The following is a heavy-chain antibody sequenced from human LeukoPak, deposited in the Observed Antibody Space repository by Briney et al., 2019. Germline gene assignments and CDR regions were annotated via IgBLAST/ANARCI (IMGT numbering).Heavy chain of an antibody. CDR2: ISYDGSNK. CDR3: AKDRTPSWYYFDY. CDR1: GFTFSSYG. D-gene: IGHD6-13*01. Sequence: GGSLRLSCAASGFTFSSYGMHWVRQAPGKGLEWVAVISYDGSNKYYADSVKGRFTISRDNSKNTLYLQMNSLRAEDTAVYYCAKDRTPSWYYFDYWGQGTLVTVSS. J-gene: IGHJ4*02. V-gene: IGHV3-30*18.